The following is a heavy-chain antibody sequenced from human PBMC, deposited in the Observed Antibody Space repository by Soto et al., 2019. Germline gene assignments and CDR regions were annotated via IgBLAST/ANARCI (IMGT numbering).Heavy chain of an antibody. Sequence: ASVKVSCKASGYTFTYYHVHWVRQAPGQGLEWMGIINPNGGDTTYAQKFQGRVTMTRDTSTSTVYMEVSSLTSEDTALYYCARVSYSYGLLFYLDYWGQGTLVTVSS. CDR3: ARVSYSYGLLFYLDY. J-gene: IGHJ4*02. D-gene: IGHD5-18*01. CDR1: GYTFTYYH. CDR2: INPNGGDT. V-gene: IGHV1-46*01.